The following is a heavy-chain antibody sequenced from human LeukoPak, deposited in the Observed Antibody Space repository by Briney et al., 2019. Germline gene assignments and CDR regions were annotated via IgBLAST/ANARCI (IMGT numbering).Heavy chain of an antibody. CDR3: ARVAVGSYGDY. J-gene: IGHJ4*02. CDR2: IWYDGVNK. V-gene: IGHV3-33*01. D-gene: IGHD1-26*01. CDR1: GFTFNTYG. Sequence: GGSLRLPCTPSGFTFNTYGMHWVRQAPGKGLEWVAVIWYDGVNKYYADSVKGRFTISRDNSNNTLYLQMNSLRAEDTAVYYCARVAVGSYGDYWGQGTLVTVSS.